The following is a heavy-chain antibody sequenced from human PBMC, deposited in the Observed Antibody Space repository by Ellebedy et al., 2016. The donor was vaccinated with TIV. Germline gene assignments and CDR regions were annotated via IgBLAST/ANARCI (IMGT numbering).Heavy chain of an antibody. J-gene: IGHJ3*02. D-gene: IGHD2-21*01. CDR2: INADGSRI. CDR3: VRDRMGATYTFDM. V-gene: IGHV3-74*01. Sequence: GESLKISCAASGFTFTNYAIHWVRQGPGKGLVWVSHINADGSRITYADSVKGRFAISGAIAKNTLYLQMDSLRAEDTAVYYCVRDRMGATYTFDMWGQGTMVTVSS. CDR1: GFTFTNYA.